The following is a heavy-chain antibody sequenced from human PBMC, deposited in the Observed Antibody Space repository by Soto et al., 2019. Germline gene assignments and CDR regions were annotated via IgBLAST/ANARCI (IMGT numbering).Heavy chain of an antibody. CDR3: ARDNDSSDAVDI. CDR2: IYYSGST. J-gene: IGHJ3*02. CDR1: GGSVSSGSYY. V-gene: IGHV4-61*01. D-gene: IGHD3-22*01. Sequence: PSETLSLTCTVSGGSVSSGSYYWSWIRQPPGKGLEWIGYIYYSGSTNYNPSLKSRVTISVDTSKNQFSLKLSSVTAADTAVYYCARDNDSSDAVDIWGQGTMVTVSS.